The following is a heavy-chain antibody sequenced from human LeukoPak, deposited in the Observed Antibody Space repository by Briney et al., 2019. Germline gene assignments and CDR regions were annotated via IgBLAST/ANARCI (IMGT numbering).Heavy chain of an antibody. D-gene: IGHD6-13*01. J-gene: IGHJ6*02. Sequence: SETLSLTCTVSGGSISSYYWSWIRQPPGKGLEWIGYIYYSGSTNYNPSLKSRVTISVDTSKNQFSLKLSSVTAADTAVYYCARDFGVAAAGMRPSYYYYGMDVWGQGTTVTVPS. CDR2: IYYSGST. V-gene: IGHV4-59*01. CDR1: GGSISSYY. CDR3: ARDFGVAAAGMRPSYYYYGMDV.